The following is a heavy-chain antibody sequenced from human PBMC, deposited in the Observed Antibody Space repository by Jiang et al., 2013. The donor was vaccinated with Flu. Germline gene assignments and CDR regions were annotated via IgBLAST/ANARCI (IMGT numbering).Heavy chain of an antibody. CDR1: GGTFSSYA. CDR3: ARDLSKGVVVVAALEDYYYYGMDV. Sequence: SVKVSCKASGGTFSSYAISWVRQAPGQGLEWMGGIIPIFGTANYAQKFQGRVTITADESTSTAYMELSSLRSEDTAVYYCARDLSKGVVVVAALEDYYYYGMDVWGQGTTVTVSS. D-gene: IGHD2-15*01. J-gene: IGHJ6*02. CDR2: IIPIFGTA. V-gene: IGHV1-69*01.